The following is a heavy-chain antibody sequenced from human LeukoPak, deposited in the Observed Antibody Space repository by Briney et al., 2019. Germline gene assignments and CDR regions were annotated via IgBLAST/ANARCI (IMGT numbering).Heavy chain of an antibody. D-gene: IGHD3-10*01. CDR2: ISAYNGNT. CDR1: GYTFTSYG. J-gene: IGHJ4*02. CDR3: ARVDPYGSGSHFDY. Sequence: ASVRVSCKASGYTFTSYGISLVRQAPGQGLEWMGWISAYNGNTNYAQKLQGRVTMTTDTSTSTAYMELRSLRSDDTAVYYCARVDPYGSGSHFDYWGQGTLVTVSS. V-gene: IGHV1-18*01.